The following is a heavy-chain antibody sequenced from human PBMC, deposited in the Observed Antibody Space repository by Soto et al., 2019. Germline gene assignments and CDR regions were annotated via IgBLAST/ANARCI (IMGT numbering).Heavy chain of an antibody. CDR1: GGSISSSSYY. Sequence: SETLSLTCTVSGGSISSSSYYWGWIRQPPGKGQEWIGSIYYSGSTYYNPSLKSRVTISVDTSKNQFSLKLSSVTAADTAVYYCARHCGGDCYTPTYYYYYGMDVWGQGTTVTVSS. CDR2: IYYSGST. V-gene: IGHV4-39*01. J-gene: IGHJ6*02. D-gene: IGHD2-21*02. CDR3: ARHCGGDCYTPTYYYYYGMDV.